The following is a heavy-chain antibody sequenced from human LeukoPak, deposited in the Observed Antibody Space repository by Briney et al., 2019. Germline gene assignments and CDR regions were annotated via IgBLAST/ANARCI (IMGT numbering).Heavy chain of an antibody. CDR1: GFTFSSYD. D-gene: IGHD3-10*01. CDR2: IGTAGDT. Sequence: GGSLRLSCAAPGFTFSSYDMHWVRQATGKGLEWISAIGTAGDTYYPGSVKGRFTISRENAKNSLYLQMNSLRAGDTAVYYCARGYYYGSGSPLDYWGQGTLVTVSS. V-gene: IGHV3-13*01. J-gene: IGHJ4*02. CDR3: ARGYYYGSGSPLDY.